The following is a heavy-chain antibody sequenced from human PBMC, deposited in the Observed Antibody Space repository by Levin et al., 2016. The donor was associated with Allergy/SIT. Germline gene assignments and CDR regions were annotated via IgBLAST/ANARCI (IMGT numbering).Heavy chain of an antibody. CDR1: GGSFSGYY. Sequence: SQTLSLTCAVYGGSFSGYYWSWIRQPPGKGLEWIGEINHSGSTNYNPSLKSRVTISVDTSKNQFSLKLSSVTAADTAVYYCASLRPLLGGDAFDIWGQGTMVTVSS. CDR3: ASLRPLLGGDAFDI. J-gene: IGHJ3*02. V-gene: IGHV4-34*01. CDR2: INHSGST. D-gene: IGHD1-26*01.